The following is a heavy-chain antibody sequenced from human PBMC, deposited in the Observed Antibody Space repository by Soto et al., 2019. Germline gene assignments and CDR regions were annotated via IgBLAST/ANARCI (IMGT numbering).Heavy chain of an antibody. CDR1: GFTFNTYP. V-gene: IGHV3-48*01. Sequence: EVQLVESVGGLVQPGGSLRLSCAASGFTFNTYPMNWVRQAPGKGLEWLSHISSGSDNMYYADSVKGRFTISRDNAKNSLFLQMDSLRVEDTGLYYCVADYQYAFKMWRQGTMVTVSS. CDR3: VADYQYAFKM. J-gene: IGHJ3*02. CDR2: ISSGSDNM.